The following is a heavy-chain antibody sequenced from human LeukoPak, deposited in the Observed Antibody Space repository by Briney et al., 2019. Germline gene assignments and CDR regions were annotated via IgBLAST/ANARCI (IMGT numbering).Heavy chain of an antibody. D-gene: IGHD1-1*01. CDR3: AGAQYRNDGDY. Sequence: PSETLSLTCTVSGGSISNYYWSWIRQPPGKGLEWIGYIYYSGTTKYNPSLKGRVSISADTSKNQFSLKLSSVTAADTAVYYCAGAQYRNDGDYWGQGTLVTVSS. V-gene: IGHV4-59*01. CDR2: IYYSGTT. CDR1: GGSISNYY. J-gene: IGHJ4*02.